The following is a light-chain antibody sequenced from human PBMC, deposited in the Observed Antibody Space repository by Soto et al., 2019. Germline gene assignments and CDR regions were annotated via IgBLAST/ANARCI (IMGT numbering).Light chain of an antibody. CDR1: KTNIGAGFH. CDR3: QSYDNSLSGWV. J-gene: IGLJ3*02. CDR2: GND. Sequence: QSVLTQTPSVSGAPGQRVATSCTGTKTNIGAGFHVHWYQQLPGTSPKIIIYGNDQRPSGVPDRFSGSQSGTSASLAITGLLAEDEADYFCQSYDNSLSGWVFGGGTKLTVL. V-gene: IGLV1-40*01.